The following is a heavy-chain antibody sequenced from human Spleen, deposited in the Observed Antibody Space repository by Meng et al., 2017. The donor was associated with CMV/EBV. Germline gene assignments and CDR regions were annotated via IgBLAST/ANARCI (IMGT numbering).Heavy chain of an antibody. CDR2: ISSSSSYI. CDR3: AIHSSSSWDY. V-gene: IGHV3-21*01. CDR1: GFTFSVSG. Sequence: GGSLRLSCAASGFTFSVSGMNWVRQVPGKGLEWVSSISSSSSYIYYADSVKGRFTISRDNAKNSLYLQMNSLRAEDTAVYYCAIHSSSSWDYWGQGTLVTVSS. J-gene: IGHJ4*02. D-gene: IGHD6-6*01.